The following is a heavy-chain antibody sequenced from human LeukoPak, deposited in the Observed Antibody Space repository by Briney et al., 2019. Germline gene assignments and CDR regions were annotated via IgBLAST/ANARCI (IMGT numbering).Heavy chain of an antibody. D-gene: IGHD2-21*02. CDR1: GGSISGYY. CDR2: IYTSGNT. CDR3: ARDFCGGDCSKYNWFDP. V-gene: IGHV4-4*07. J-gene: IGHJ5*02. Sequence: SETLSLTCTVSGGSISGYYWSWIRQPAGKGLLWIGRIYTSGNTNYNPSLKSRVTMSVDTSKNQFSLKLSSVTAADTAVYYCARDFCGGDCSKYNWFDPWGQGALVTVSS.